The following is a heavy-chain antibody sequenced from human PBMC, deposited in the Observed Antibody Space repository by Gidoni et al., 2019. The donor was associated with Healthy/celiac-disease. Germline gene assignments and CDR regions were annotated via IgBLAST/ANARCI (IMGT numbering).Heavy chain of an antibody. CDR2: ISGSGGST. CDR3: AKWRLRFLEWLPDY. CDR1: GFTFSSYA. J-gene: IGHJ4*02. V-gene: IGHV3-23*01. D-gene: IGHD3-3*01. Sequence: EVQLLESGGGLVQPGGSLRLPCAASGFTFSSYAMSAVRQAPGKGLEWVSAISGSGGSTYYADSVKGRFTISRDNSKNTLYLQMNSLRAEDTAVYYCAKWRLRFLEWLPDYWGQGTLVTVSS.